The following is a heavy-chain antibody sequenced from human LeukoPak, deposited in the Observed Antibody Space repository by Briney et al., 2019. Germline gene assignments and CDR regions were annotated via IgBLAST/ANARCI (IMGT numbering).Heavy chain of an antibody. CDR3: AVGSGWLSDS. J-gene: IGHJ4*02. CDR2: INQDGSDK. CDR1: GLTSTTYW. V-gene: IGHV3-7*03. D-gene: IGHD6-19*01. Sequence: PGGSLRLSCVVSGLTSTTYWMNWVRQAPGKGLEWMANINQDGSDKHYVGSVKGRFSVSGDYAKKSLYLQMNNLRDDDTAIYYCAVGSGWLSDSWSQGALVTVSS.